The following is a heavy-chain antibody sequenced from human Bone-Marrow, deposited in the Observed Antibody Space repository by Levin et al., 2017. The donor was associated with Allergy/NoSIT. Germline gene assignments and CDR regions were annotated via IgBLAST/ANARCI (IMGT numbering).Heavy chain of an antibody. CDR1: GFTFSSYA. J-gene: IGHJ6*02. Sequence: PGGSLRLSCAASGFTFSSYAMSWVRQAPGKGLEWVSAISGSGGSTYYADSVKGRFTISRDNSKNTLYLQMNSLRAEDTAVYYCATYGGLGSHYYYYYGMDVWGQGTTVTVSS. CDR3: ATYGGLGSHYYYYYGMDV. D-gene: IGHD4-23*01. CDR2: ISGSGGST. V-gene: IGHV3-23*01.